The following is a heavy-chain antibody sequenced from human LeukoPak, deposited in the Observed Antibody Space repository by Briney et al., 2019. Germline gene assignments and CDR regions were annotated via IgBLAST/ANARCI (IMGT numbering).Heavy chain of an antibody. CDR3: ARALYGGYGLDF. CDR2: FYHSGRT. CDR1: GSSLSYFY. J-gene: IGHJ4*02. V-gene: IGHV4-59*01. D-gene: IGHD4-17*01. Sequence: PSETLSLTCTVSGSSLSYFYWTWIRQPPGKGLEWIGYFYHSGRTNYNPSLKSRVTISVDTSKNQFSLKLSSLTAADTAVYYCARALYGGYGLDFWGRGTLVTVSS.